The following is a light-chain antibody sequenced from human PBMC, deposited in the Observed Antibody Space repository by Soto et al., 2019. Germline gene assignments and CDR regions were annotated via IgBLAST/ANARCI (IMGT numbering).Light chain of an antibody. Sequence: QSVLTQLPSVSGAPGQRVTISCTGSSSNIGAGYDVHWYQQLPGTAPKLLIYGNSNRPSGVPDRISGSKSGTSASLAITGLQAEDEADYYCQSYDNSLRGYVFGTGTKLTVL. CDR2: GNS. CDR1: SSNIGAGYD. V-gene: IGLV1-40*01. J-gene: IGLJ1*01. CDR3: QSYDNSLRGYV.